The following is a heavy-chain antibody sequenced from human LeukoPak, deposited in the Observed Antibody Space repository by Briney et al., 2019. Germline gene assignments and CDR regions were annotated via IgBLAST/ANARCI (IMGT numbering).Heavy chain of an antibody. D-gene: IGHD3-10*01. CDR3: ARGGGYYCGSGTHRPSFDY. CDR2: INTNSGGT. V-gene: IGHV1-2*02. Sequence: GASVKVSCKASGYTFTGYYMHWVRQAPGHGLEWMGWINTNSGGTNYAQKFQGRVTMTRDTSISTAYMELSRLRSDDTAVYYCARGGGYYCGSGTHRPSFDYWGQGTLVTVSS. CDR1: GYTFTGYY. J-gene: IGHJ4*02.